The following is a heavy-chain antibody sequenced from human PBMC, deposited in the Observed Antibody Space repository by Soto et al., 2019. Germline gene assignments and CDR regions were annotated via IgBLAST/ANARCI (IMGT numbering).Heavy chain of an antibody. Sequence: GASVKVSCKASGYTFTSYDINWVRQATGQGLEWMGWMNPNSGNTGYAQKFQGRVTMTRNTSISTAYMELSSLRSEDTAVYYCARRRPAQQLYYYYYMDGWGKGTTVTVSS. CDR3: ARRRPAQQLYYYYYMDG. D-gene: IGHD6-13*01. V-gene: IGHV1-8*01. J-gene: IGHJ6*03. CDR1: GYTFTSYD. CDR2: MNPNSGNT.